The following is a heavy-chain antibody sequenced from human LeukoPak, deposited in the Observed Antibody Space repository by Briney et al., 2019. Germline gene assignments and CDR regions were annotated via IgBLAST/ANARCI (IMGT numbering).Heavy chain of an antibody. D-gene: IGHD6-19*01. CDR3: ARDRSPEQQWLVVDY. CDR2: IYHSGST. Sequence: SETLSLTCTVSGYSISSGYYWGWIRQPPGKGLEWIGSIYHSGSTYYNPSLKSRVTISVDTSKNQFSLKLSSVTAADTAVYYCARDRSPEQQWLVVDYWGQGILVTVSS. CDR1: GYSISSGYY. J-gene: IGHJ4*02. V-gene: IGHV4-38-2*02.